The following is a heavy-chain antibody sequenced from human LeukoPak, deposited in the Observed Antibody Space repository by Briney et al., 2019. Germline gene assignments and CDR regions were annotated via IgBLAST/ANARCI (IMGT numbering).Heavy chain of an antibody. CDR2: ITSSSSYI. J-gene: IGHJ3*02. Sequence: GGSLRLSCAASGFTFSSYSMNWVRQAPGKGLEWVSSITSSSSYIYYADSVKGRFTISRDNAKNSLYLQMNSLRAEDTAVYYCARAQIWFGELFGGHNAFDIWGQGTMVTVSS. D-gene: IGHD3-10*01. CDR3: ARAQIWFGELFGGHNAFDI. CDR1: GFTFSSYS. V-gene: IGHV3-21*01.